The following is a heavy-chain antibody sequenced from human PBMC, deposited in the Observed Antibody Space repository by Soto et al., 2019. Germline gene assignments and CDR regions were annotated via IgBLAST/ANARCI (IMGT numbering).Heavy chain of an antibody. CDR1: GFTFTNYA. Sequence: GGSLRLSCAASGFTFTNYAMSWVRQAPGKGLEWVSSISGSGGSVYNADSVKGRFTISRDNSKNTLSLLMSSLRVEDTALYYCAKAHCSSANSYGYHYNGMDVWGQGTTVTVSS. V-gene: IGHV3-23*01. D-gene: IGHD2-2*01. J-gene: IGHJ6*02. CDR2: ISGSGGSV. CDR3: AKAHCSSANSYGYHYNGMDV.